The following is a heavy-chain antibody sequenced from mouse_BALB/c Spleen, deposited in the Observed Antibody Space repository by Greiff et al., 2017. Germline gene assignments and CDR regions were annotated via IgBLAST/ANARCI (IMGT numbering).Heavy chain of an antibody. CDR1: GFTFSSFG. CDR3: ARGNGYD. V-gene: IGHV5-17*02. D-gene: IGHD2-2*01. J-gene: IGHJ3*01. Sequence: EVQLVESGGGLVQPGGSRKLSCAASGFTFSSFGMHWVRQAPEKGLEWVAYISSGSSTIYYADTVKGRFTISRDNPKNTLFLQMTSLRSEDTAMYYCARGNGYDWGQGTLVTVSA. CDR2: ISSGSSTI.